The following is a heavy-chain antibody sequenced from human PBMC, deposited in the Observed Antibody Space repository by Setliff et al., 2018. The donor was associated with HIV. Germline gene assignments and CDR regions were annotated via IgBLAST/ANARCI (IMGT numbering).Heavy chain of an antibody. D-gene: IGHD3-9*01. CDR1: GFTFSDFS. CDR2: ISSSDNTM. J-gene: IGHJ4*02. Sequence: GGSLRLSCAASGFTFSDFSMSWIRQAPGKGLEWISYISSSDNTMYYADSVKGRFTISRDNAKNSLFLQLNSLRAEDAAVYYCASDGAYNIFTGLVAFDYWGQGTLVTVSS. CDR3: ASDGAYNIFTGLVAFDY. V-gene: IGHV3-11*04.